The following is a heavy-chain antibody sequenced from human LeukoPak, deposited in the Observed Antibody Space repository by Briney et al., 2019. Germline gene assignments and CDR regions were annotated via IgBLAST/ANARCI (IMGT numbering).Heavy chain of an antibody. J-gene: IGHJ6*03. CDR3: PRTVTTFWGYHMDV. V-gene: IGHV3-21*01. CDR1: GFTFSSYS. D-gene: IGHD1-7*01. CDR2: ISSSSSYI. Sequence: GGSLRLSCAASGFTFSSYSMNWVRQAPGKGLEWVSSISSSSSYIYYADSVKGRSTISRDNAKNSLYLQMNSLRAEDTAVYYCPRTVTTFWGYHMDVWGKGTTVIVSS.